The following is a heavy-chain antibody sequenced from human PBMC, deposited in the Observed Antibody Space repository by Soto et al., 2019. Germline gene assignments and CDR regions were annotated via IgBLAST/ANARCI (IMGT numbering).Heavy chain of an antibody. Sequence: PSETLSLTCTVSGGSISSSSYYWGWIRQSPGKGLEWIGSIYYSGSTYYNPSLKSRVTISVDTSKNQFSLKLSSVTAADTAVYYCARQTPIAVAGAYYFDYWGQGTLVTVSS. CDR2: IYYSGST. J-gene: IGHJ4*02. D-gene: IGHD6-19*01. V-gene: IGHV4-39*01. CDR3: ARQTPIAVAGAYYFDY. CDR1: GGSISSSSYY.